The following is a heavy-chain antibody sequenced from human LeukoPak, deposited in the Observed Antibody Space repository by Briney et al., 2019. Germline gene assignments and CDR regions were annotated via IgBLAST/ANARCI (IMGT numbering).Heavy chain of an antibody. J-gene: IGHJ3*02. CDR2: ISSSSSYI. Sequence: GGSLRLSCAGSEFTFRSYSMHWVRQAPGKGLEWVSSISSSSSYIYYADSVKGRFTISRDNAKNSLYLQMNSLRAEDTAVYYCARAIGDGDGAFDIWGQGTMVTVSS. V-gene: IGHV3-21*01. CDR3: ARAIGDGDGAFDI. CDR1: EFTFRSYS. D-gene: IGHD7-27*01.